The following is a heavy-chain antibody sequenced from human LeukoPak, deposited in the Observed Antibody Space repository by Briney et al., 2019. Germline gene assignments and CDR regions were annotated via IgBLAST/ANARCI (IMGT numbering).Heavy chain of an antibody. V-gene: IGHV1-69*13. CDR2: IIPIFGTA. CDR1: GGTFSSYA. J-gene: IGHJ4*02. D-gene: IGHD6-13*01. CDR3: ARVFSLAAGLDY. Sequence: SVKVSCKASGGTFSSYAISWVRQAPGQGLEWMGGIIPIFGTANYAQKFQGRVTITADESTSTAYMELSSLRSEDTAVYYCARVFSLAAGLDYWGQGTLVTVSS.